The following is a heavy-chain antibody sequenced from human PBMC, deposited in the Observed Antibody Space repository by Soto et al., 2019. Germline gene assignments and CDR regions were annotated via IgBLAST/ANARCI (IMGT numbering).Heavy chain of an antibody. D-gene: IGHD3-22*01. V-gene: IGHV1-18*01. CDR2: INTDNGNT. CDR1: GYTFTNYG. CDR3: ARDKAPYDSSGYYLGFDY. J-gene: IGHJ4*02. Sequence: ASVKVSCKASGYTFTNYGISWVRQAPGQGLEWMGWINTDNGNTKHAQKLQGRVTITRDTSASTAYMELSSLRSEDTAVYYCARDKAPYDSSGYYLGFDYWGQGTLVTVSS.